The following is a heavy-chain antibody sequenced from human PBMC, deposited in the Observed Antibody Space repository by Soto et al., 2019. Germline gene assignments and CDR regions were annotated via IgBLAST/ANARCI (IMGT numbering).Heavy chain of an antibody. D-gene: IGHD4-17*01. J-gene: IGHJ5*02. CDR1: GDSVSKYY. V-gene: IGHV4-4*07. CDR3: ARSPAYGDYANLDT. Sequence: SETLSLTCTVTGDSVSKYYWNWIRQPAGKGLEWIGRIYTTRSPNYNPSLKSRVTMSVDTSKNQFSLKLNLSSVTAADTAVYYCARSPAYGDYANLDTWGPGALVPVSS. CDR2: IYTTRSP.